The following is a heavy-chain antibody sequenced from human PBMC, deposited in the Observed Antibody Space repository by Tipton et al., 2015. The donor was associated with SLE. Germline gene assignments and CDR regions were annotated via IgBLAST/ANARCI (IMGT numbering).Heavy chain of an antibody. CDR1: GYTFTTYG. CDR3: ARDVGYYYGSGAYFASDI. J-gene: IGHJ3*02. CDR2: LDPNSGDT. V-gene: IGHV1-18*01. Sequence: QLVQSGAEVKKPGASVKVSCKASGYTFTTYGISWVRQAPGQGLEWMGWLDPNSGDTYSAQKFQGRLTMTRDRSITTAYMELSSLRSDDTAVYFCARDVGYYYGSGAYFASDIWGQGTMVTVSS. D-gene: IGHD3-10*01.